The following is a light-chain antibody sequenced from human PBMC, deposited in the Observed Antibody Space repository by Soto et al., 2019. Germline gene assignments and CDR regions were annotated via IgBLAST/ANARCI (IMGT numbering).Light chain of an antibody. Sequence: EIVLTQSPATLSLSPGERATLSCRASQSVSSYLAWYKQKPSQAPRLLIYDASNRATGIPARFSGSRSGTDFTLTISSLEPEDFAVYYCQQRSNWPITFGQGTRLEIK. CDR1: QSVSSY. CDR2: DAS. J-gene: IGKJ5*01. CDR3: QQRSNWPIT. V-gene: IGKV3-11*01.